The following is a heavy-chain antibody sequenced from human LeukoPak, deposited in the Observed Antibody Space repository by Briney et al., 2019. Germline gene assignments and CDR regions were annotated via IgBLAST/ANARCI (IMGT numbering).Heavy chain of an antibody. V-gene: IGHV3-23*01. CDR3: AKVTYDYVWGSYES. J-gene: IGHJ4*02. CDR1: GFTFSSFV. CDR2: ICGSGDNT. Sequence: GGSLRLSCAASGFTFSSFVMIWVRQAPGKGLEWVSAICGSGDNTYYADSVKGRFTISRDNSKYTLYLQMNSLRAEDTAVYYCAKVTYDYVWGSYESWGQGTLVTVSS. D-gene: IGHD3-16*01.